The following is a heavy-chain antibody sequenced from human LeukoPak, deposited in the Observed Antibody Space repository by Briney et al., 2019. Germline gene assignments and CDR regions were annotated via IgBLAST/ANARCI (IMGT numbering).Heavy chain of an antibody. CDR2: IYHSGST. Sequence: NSSETLSLTCTVSGDSVSNVRYSWSWIRQPPGKGLEWIGYIYHSGSTSYNPSLKSRVTISIDTSRNQFSLTLSSVTAADTAIYYCARDLAAGSLDFWGQGILVTVSS. V-gene: IGHV4-61*01. CDR1: GDSVSNVRYS. J-gene: IGHJ4*02. CDR3: ARDLAAGSLDF. D-gene: IGHD6-13*01.